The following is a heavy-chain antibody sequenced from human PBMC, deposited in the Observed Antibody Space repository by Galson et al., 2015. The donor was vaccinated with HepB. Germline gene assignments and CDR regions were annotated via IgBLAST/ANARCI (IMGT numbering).Heavy chain of an antibody. CDR2: IGVNAGST. D-gene: IGHD1-1*01. CDR1: GFTFSSLG. J-gene: IGHJ4*02. V-gene: IGHV3-23*01. Sequence: SLRLSCAASGFTFSSLGMTWVRQAPGKGLECVSAIGVNAGSTDYADSVKGRFTISRDNSKNMLYLQMNNLRIEDTAVYYCAKGTTNIDYWGQGTLVTVSS. CDR3: AKGTTNIDY.